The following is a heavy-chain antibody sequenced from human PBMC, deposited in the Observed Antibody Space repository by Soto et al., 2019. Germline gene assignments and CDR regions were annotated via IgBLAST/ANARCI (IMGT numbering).Heavy chain of an antibody. CDR1: GFTFISYA. V-gene: IGHV3-23*01. CDR3: AKIRLYSSSWYGLAFDI. D-gene: IGHD6-13*01. Sequence: GGSLRLSCAASGFTFISYAMSWVRQAPGKGLEWVSAISGSGGSTYYADSVKGRFTISRDNSKNTLYLQMNSLRAEGTAVYYCAKIRLYSSSWYGLAFDIWGQGTMVTVSS. J-gene: IGHJ3*02. CDR2: ISGSGGST.